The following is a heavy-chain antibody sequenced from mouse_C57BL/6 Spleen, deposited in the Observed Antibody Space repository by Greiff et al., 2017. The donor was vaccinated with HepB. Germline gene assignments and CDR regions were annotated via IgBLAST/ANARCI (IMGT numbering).Heavy chain of an antibody. V-gene: IGHV1-4*01. CDR2: INTSSGYT. D-gene: IGHD1-1*01. J-gene: IGHJ2*01. CDR3: ARSPYGSSSY. Sequence: QVQLQQSGAELARPGASVKMSCKASGYTFTSYTMHWVKQRPGQGLEWIGYINTSSGYTKYNQKFKDKATLTADKSSSTAYMQLSSLTSEDSAVYYCARSPYGSSSYWGQGTTLTVSS. CDR1: GYTFTSYT.